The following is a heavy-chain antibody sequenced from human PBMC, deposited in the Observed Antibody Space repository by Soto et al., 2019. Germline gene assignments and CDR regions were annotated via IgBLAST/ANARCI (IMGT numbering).Heavy chain of an antibody. CDR3: AKPTMKYCGGDCYAFDY. J-gene: IGHJ4*02. Sequence: QVQLVESGGGVVQPGRSLRLSCAASGFTFSSYGMHWVRQAPGKGLEWVAVISYDGSNKYYADSVNGRFTISRDNSKNTLYLQMNSLRAEDTAVYYCAKPTMKYCGGDCYAFDYWGQGTLVTVSS. CDR1: GFTFSSYG. CDR2: ISYDGSNK. D-gene: IGHD2-21*02. V-gene: IGHV3-30*18.